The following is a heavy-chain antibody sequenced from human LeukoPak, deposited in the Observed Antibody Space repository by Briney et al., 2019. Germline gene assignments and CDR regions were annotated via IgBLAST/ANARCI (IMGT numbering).Heavy chain of an antibody. D-gene: IGHD7-27*01. J-gene: IGHJ2*01. V-gene: IGHV4-59*01. Sequence: SETLSLTCTVSGGSISSYYWSWIRQPPGKGLEWIGYIYYSGSTNYNPPLKSRVTISVDTSKNQFSLKLSSVTAADTAVYYCARFATNWEFRDYWYFDLWGRGTLVTVSS. CDR1: GGSISSYY. CDR3: ARFATNWEFRDYWYFDL. CDR2: IYYSGST.